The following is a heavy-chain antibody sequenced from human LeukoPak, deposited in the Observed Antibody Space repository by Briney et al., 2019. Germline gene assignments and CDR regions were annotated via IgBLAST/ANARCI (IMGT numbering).Heavy chain of an antibody. V-gene: IGHV3-23*01. CDR2: TSSSDAGK. CDR3: ARDSEQWLVRLFDI. D-gene: IGHD6-19*01. J-gene: IGHJ3*02. CDR1: GFSLSSYA. Sequence: GGSLRLSCTVSGFSLSSYALSWVRRAPGKGLEWVSATSSSDAGKYYADSVRGRFTISRDNSRNSLYLQMNSLRAEDTAVYYCARDSEQWLVRLFDIWGQGTMVTVSS.